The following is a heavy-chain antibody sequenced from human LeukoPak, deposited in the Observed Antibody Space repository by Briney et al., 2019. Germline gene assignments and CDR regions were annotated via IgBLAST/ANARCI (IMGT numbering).Heavy chain of an antibody. CDR2: IYSTGST. V-gene: IGHV4-59*01. J-gene: IGHJ3*02. CDR3: ARGKGGSLSAFDI. CDR1: GGSISSYY. Sequence: SETLSLTCSVSGGSISSYYWSWIRQPPGKGLEWIGYIYSTGSTNYNPSLKSRVTMSVDTSKNQFSRKLSSVTAADTAVYSCARGKGGSLSAFDIWGQGTMLTVSS. D-gene: IGHD2-15*01.